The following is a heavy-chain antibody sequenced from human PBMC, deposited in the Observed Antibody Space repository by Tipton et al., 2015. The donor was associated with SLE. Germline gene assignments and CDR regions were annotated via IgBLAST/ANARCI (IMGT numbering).Heavy chain of an antibody. D-gene: IGHD6-19*01. CDR3: AKPAGVQGHFDY. CDR2: IRYDGSNK. Sequence: SLRLSCAASGFTFSSYAMSWVRQAPGKGLEWVAFIRYDGSNKYYADSVKGRFTISRDNSKNTLYLQMNSLRAEDTAVYYCAKPAGVQGHFDYWGQGTLVTVSS. J-gene: IGHJ4*02. V-gene: IGHV3-30*02. CDR1: GFTFSSYA.